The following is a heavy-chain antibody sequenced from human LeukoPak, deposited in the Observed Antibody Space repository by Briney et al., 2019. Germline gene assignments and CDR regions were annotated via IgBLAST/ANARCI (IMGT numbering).Heavy chain of an antibody. V-gene: IGHV4-59*01. CDR2: IYYSGST. J-gene: IGHJ4*02. CDR3: ARGYSPSSY. D-gene: IGHD2-15*01. Sequence: SETLSLTCTVPGGSISSYYWSWIRQPPGKGLEWIGYIYYSGSTNYNPSLKSRVTISVDTSKNQFSLKLSSVTAADTAVYYCARGYSPSSYWGQGTLVTVSS. CDR1: GGSISSYY.